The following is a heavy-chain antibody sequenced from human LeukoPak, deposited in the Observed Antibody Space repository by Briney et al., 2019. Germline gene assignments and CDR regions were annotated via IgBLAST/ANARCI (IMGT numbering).Heavy chain of an antibody. CDR1: VGTFSSYA. CDR2: VIPIFGTA. Sequence: GASVKVSCKASVGTFSSYAISWVRQAPRQGLEWMGGVIPIFGTANDAQKFQGRVTITTDESTSTAYMELSSLRSEDTAVYYCAREFGGYSDYWVQGTLVTVSS. CDR3: AREFGGYSDY. V-gene: IGHV1-69*05. D-gene: IGHD3-10*01. J-gene: IGHJ4*02.